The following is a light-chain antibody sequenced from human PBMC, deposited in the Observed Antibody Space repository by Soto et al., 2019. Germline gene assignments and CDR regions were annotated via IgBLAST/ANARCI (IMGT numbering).Light chain of an antibody. CDR3: HQYGSSPFT. Sequence: EIVLTQSPGTLSLSPGDRATLSCRASQGVSANNVAWYQHKVGQAPRLLMYGAFSRATGIPDRFSGNGSETDVTLTISRLEPEDFAVYYCHQYGSSPFTFGPGTKVDIK. V-gene: IGKV3-20*01. CDR2: GAF. CDR1: QGVSANN. J-gene: IGKJ3*01.